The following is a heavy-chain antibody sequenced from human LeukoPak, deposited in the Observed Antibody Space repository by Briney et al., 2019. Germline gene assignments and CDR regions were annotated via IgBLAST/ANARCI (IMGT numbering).Heavy chain of an antibody. Sequence: PSETLSLTCAVYGGSFSGYYWSWIRQPPGKGLEWIGEINHSGSTSYNPSLKSRVTISVDTSKNQFSLRLSSVTAADTAVYYCARGGEHYGSGSLYYFDYWGQGTLVTVSS. CDR2: INHSGST. V-gene: IGHV4-34*01. CDR3: ARGGEHYGSGSLYYFDY. J-gene: IGHJ4*02. D-gene: IGHD3-10*01. CDR1: GGSFSGYY.